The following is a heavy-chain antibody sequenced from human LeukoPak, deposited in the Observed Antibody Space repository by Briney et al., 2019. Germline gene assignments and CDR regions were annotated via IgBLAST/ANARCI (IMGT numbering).Heavy chain of an antibody. V-gene: IGHV4-4*07. CDR3: ARDWASTVTTFYYGMDV. D-gene: IGHD4-17*01. CDR1: GGSISSYY. J-gene: IGHJ6*02. Sequence: SETLSLTCTVSGGSISSYYWSWIRQPAGKGLEWIGRIYTSGSTNYNPSLKSRVTMSVDTSKNQFSLKLSSVTAADTAVYYCARDWASTVTTFYYGMDVWGQGTTVTASS. CDR2: IYTSGST.